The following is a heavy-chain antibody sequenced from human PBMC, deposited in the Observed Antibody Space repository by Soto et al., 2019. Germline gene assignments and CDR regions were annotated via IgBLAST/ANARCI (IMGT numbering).Heavy chain of an antibody. CDR2: ISGSGGAT. V-gene: IGHV3-23*01. J-gene: IGHJ4*02. D-gene: IGHD6-13*01. CDR3: ARQEYITTWYLKY. Sequence: GGSLRLSCAAPGFTFSSYAMSWVRQAPGKGLEWVSVISGSGGATYYADSVKGRFTISRDNSKNTLYLQMNSLRAEDTAVYYCARQEYITTWYLKYWGQGTLVTVSS. CDR1: GFTFSSYA.